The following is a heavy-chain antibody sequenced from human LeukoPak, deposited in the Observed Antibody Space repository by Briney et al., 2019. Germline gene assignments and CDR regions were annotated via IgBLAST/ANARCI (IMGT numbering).Heavy chain of an antibody. V-gene: IGHV1-8*03. CDR2: MNPNSGNT. Sequence: PKASVKVSCKASGGTFSSYAISWVRQATGQGLEWMGWMNPNSGNTGYAQKFQGRVTITRNTSISTAYMELSSLRSEDTAVYYCARGHYGAVDDFWSGYYTEGNWFDPWGQGTLVTVSS. CDR3: ARGHYGAVDDFWSGYYTEGNWFDP. J-gene: IGHJ5*02. CDR1: GGTFSSYA. D-gene: IGHD3-3*01.